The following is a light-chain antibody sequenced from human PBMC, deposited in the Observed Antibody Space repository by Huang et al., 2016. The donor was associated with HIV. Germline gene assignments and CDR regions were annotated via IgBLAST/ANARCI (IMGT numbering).Light chain of an antibody. CDR3: QQYNDWPPWT. Sequence: EIVMTQSPATLSVSPGERATLSCRASQSVYSNLAWDQQKPGQAPRLLVFGASTRATDTPARFSGSGSGTEFSLTINSLQSEDFAVYYCQQYNDWPPWTFGQGTKVEIK. CDR2: GAS. J-gene: IGKJ1*01. CDR1: QSVYSN. V-gene: IGKV3-15*01.